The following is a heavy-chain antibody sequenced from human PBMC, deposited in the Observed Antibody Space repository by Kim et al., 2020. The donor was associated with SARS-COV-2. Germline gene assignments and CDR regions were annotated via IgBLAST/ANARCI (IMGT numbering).Heavy chain of an antibody. CDR1: GGSISSYY. Sequence: SETLSLTCTVSGGSISSYYWSWIRQPPGKGLEWIGYIYYSGSTNYNPSLKSRVTISVDTSKNQFSLKLSSVTAADTAVYYCASVWDYYDSSGSSYYFAY. CDR2: IYYSGST. D-gene: IGHD3-22*01. J-gene: IGHJ4*01. CDR3: ASVWDYYDSSGSSYYFAY. V-gene: IGHV4-59*13.